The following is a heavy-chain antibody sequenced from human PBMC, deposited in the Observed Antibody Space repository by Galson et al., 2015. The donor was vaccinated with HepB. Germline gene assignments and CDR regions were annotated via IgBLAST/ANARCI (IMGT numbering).Heavy chain of an antibody. CDR2: ISGSGGST. V-gene: IGHV3-23*01. Sequence: SLRLSCAASGFTFSSYAMSWVRQAPGKGLEWVSAISGSGGSTYYADSVKGRFTISRDNSKNTLYLQMNSLRAEDTAVYYCAKDLGYYYGSGTQGYFDYWGQGTLVTVSS. J-gene: IGHJ4*02. CDR3: AKDLGYYYGSGTQGYFDY. CDR1: GFTFSSYA. D-gene: IGHD3-10*01.